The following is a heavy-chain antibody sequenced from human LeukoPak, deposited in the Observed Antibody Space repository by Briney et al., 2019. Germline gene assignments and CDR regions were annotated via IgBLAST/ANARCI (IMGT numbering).Heavy chain of an antibody. CDR2: IKQDASEE. CDR1: LFTFAAYL. CDR3: VRDRGRASVDY. J-gene: IGHJ4*02. D-gene: IGHD1-26*01. V-gene: IGHV3-7*01. Sequence: GCLRLSCAASLFTFAAYLISWVRQAPGKGLEWVSNIKQDASEEYYVDSVKGRFTISRDNAKNSLYLQMNSLRAEDTAVYYCVRDRGRASVDYWGQGTLVTVSS.